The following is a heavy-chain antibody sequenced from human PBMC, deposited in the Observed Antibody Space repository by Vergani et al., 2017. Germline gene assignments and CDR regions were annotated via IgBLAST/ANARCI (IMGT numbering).Heavy chain of an antibody. D-gene: IGHD1-26*01. CDR2: IRSKANNYAT. CDR3: TSTPRDSGDYYYYYYMDV. Sequence: EVQLVESGGGLVQPGGSLKLSCAASGFTFSGSAMHWVRQASGKGLEWVGRIRSKANNYATAYAASVKGRFTIARDDSKNTAYLQMNSLKTEDTAVYYCTSTPRDSGDYYYYYYMDVWGKGTTVTVSS. J-gene: IGHJ6*03. CDR1: GFTFSGSA. V-gene: IGHV3-73*01.